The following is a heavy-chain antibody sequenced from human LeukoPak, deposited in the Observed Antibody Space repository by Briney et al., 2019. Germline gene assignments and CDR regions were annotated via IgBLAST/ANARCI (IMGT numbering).Heavy chain of an antibody. D-gene: IGHD6-6*01. CDR1: GYTFTSSG. CDR3: ARVDSSWGYYYYYSMDV. CDR2: ISAYNGNT. J-gene: IGHJ6*03. Sequence: ASVKVSCKASGYTFTSSGISWVRQAPGQGLEWMGWISAYNGNTNYAQKLQGRVTMTTDTSTSTAYMEMRSLRSDDTAVYYCARVDSSWGYYYYYSMDVWGKGTTVTVSS. V-gene: IGHV1-18*01.